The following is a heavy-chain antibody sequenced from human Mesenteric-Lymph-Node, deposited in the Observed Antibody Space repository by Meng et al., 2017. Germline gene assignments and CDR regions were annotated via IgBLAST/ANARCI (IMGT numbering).Heavy chain of an antibody. CDR2: IYYSGST. CDR3: ARGPTTYFDY. V-gene: IGHV4-30-4*01. Sequence: GQLQGPSPGLVKHARTLPLTCTLSGCSIFSGDYYWRWLRQPPGKGLEWIGYIYYSGSTYYNPSLKSRVTISVDTSKNQFSLKLSSVTAADTAVYYCARGPTTYFDYWGQGTLVTVSS. CDR1: GCSIFSGDYY. D-gene: IGHD4-17*01. J-gene: IGHJ4*02.